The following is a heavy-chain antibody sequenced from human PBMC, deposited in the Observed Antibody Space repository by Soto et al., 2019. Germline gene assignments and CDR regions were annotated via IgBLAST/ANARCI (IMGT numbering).Heavy chain of an antibody. V-gene: IGHV1-69*06. CDR3: ARGDDFDYYYGVDV. J-gene: IGHJ6*04. CDR2: ITPLFGTA. D-gene: IGHD3-16*01. CDR1: WGTFSNHS. Sequence: SVKVFCKASWGTFSNHSISCVRQAPVQGLEWMGGITPLFGTANYAQKFQGRVTIIADILTTTAYMELNSLTSEDTAVYYCARGDDFDYYYGVDVWGDGTTVTVSS.